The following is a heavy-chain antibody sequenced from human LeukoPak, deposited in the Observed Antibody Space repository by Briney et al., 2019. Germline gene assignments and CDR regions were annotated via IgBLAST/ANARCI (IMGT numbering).Heavy chain of an antibody. Sequence: SETLSLTCTVSGGSISSGGSYWSWIRQPPGKGLEWIGYISYSGGTYSNPFLKSRVTISVDTSKNQFSLKLSSVTAADTAVYYCARDRYSYGPHFDYWGQGTLVTVSS. V-gene: IGHV4-30-4*01. J-gene: IGHJ4*02. CDR2: ISYSGGT. D-gene: IGHD5-18*01. CDR3: ARDRYSYGPHFDY. CDR1: GGSISSGGSY.